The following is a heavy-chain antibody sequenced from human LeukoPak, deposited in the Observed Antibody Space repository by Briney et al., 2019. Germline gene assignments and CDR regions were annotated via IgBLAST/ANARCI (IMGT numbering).Heavy chain of an antibody. CDR2: FYYSGST. Sequence: SETLSLTCTVSGGSISSYYWSWIRQPPGKGLEWIGYFYYSGSTNYNPSLKSRVTISVDTSKNQFSLKLSSVTAADTAVYYCATYHGSGSYYYYFDYWGQGTLVTVSS. CDR3: ATYHGSGSYYYYFDY. D-gene: IGHD3-10*01. J-gene: IGHJ4*02. CDR1: GGSISSYY. V-gene: IGHV4-59*01.